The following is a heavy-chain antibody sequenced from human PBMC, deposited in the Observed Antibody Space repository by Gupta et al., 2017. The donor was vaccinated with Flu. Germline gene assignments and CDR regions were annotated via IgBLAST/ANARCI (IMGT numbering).Heavy chain of an antibody. D-gene: IGHD2-15*01. CDR2: INHSGNT. CDR3: ARLPRGPPYYYYMDV. J-gene: IGHJ6*03. Sequence: QVQLQQWGAGLLKPSETLSLTCSDYDGSFSGYYWSWIRQAPGKGLEWVGQINHSGNTNYIPSLKSRVTISVDTSKNQFSLKLRSVTAADTAVYYCARLPRGPPYYYYMDVWGQGTTVTVSS. CDR1: DGSFSGYY. V-gene: IGHV4-34*01.